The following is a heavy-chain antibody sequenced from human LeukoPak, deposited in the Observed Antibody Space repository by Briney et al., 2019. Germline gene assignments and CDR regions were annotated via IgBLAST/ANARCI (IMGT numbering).Heavy chain of an antibody. Sequence: GGSLRLSCTTSGFTFGDYDMVWVRQAPGKGLEWVGSIRAETYGGTTQYAASEEGRFTVSRDDSKSIAYLQMDSLKTEDTAVYFCSRLRFFDYLSWDYTHYTYMDAWGKGTTVTVSP. V-gene: IGHV3-49*04. D-gene: IGHD3/OR15-3a*01. CDR3: SRLRFFDYLSWDYTHYTYMDA. CDR1: GFTFGDYD. J-gene: IGHJ6*04. CDR2: IRAETYGGTT.